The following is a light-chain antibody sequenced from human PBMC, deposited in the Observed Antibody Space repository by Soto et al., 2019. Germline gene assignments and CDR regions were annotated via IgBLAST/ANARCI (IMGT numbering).Light chain of an antibody. V-gene: IGKV1-9*01. CDR2: DAS. Sequence: DIQITQSPSSLSASVGDRVTITCRASQGISSYLAWYQQKPGRAPKLLIYDASTLQSGVPSRFSGSGSGTEFTLTISSLQPEDFAIYYCQQLKSYPVAFGGGTKVDIK. CDR3: QQLKSYPVA. CDR1: QGISSY. J-gene: IGKJ4*01.